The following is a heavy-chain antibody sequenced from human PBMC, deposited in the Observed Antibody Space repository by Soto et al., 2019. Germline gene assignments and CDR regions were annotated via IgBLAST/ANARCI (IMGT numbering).Heavy chain of an antibody. Sequence: SETLSLTCAVSGGSISSSNWWSWVRQPPGKGLEWIGEIYHSGSTNYNPSLKSRVTISVDKSKNQFSLKLSSVTAADTAVYYCARHVGAYDILTGYYASYGRDVWGQGTTVTVS. CDR2: IYHSGST. D-gene: IGHD3-9*01. CDR1: GGSISSSNW. CDR3: ARHVGAYDILTGYYASYGRDV. J-gene: IGHJ6*02. V-gene: IGHV4-4*02.